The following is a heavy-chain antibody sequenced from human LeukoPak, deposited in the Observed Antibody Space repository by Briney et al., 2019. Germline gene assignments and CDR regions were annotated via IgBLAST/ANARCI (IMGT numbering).Heavy chain of an antibody. CDR1: GFTFSTYW. Sequence: GGSLRLSCAASGFTFSTYWMSWVRQAPGKGLEWVANIKQDGSDKFYADSVKGRFTISRDNAKNSLYLQMNSLRAEDTALYYCAKDIGGRVATTGFDYWGQGTLVTVSS. CDR3: AKDIGGRVATTGFDY. CDR2: IKQDGSDK. V-gene: IGHV3-7*01. D-gene: IGHD5-24*01. J-gene: IGHJ4*02.